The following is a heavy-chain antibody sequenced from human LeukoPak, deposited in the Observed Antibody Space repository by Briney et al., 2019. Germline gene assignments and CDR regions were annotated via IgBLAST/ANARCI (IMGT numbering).Heavy chain of an antibody. J-gene: IGHJ5*02. CDR2: IYYSGST. Sequence: SETLSLTCTVSGGSVSSGGYYWSWIRQHPGKGLEWIGYIYYSGSTYYNPSLKSRVTISVDTSKNQFSLKLSSVTAADTAVYYCARLKDYYGSGRPNWFDPWGQGTLVTASS. CDR3: ARLKDYYGSGRPNWFDP. CDR1: GGSVSSGGYY. D-gene: IGHD3-10*01. V-gene: IGHV4-31*03.